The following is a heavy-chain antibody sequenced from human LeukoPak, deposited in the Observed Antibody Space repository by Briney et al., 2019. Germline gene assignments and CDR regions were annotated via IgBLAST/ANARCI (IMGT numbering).Heavy chain of an antibody. J-gene: IGHJ4*02. CDR2: IYPSGGT. V-gene: IGHV4-4*07. CDR1: GGSISSYY. D-gene: IGHD2-21*01. CDR3: AREYGDLDY. Sequence: SETLSLTCTVSGGSISSYYWSWIRQPPGKGLEWIGRIYPSGGTNYNPSLKSRVTMSTDTSKNQFSLKLRSVTAADTAVYYCAREYGDLDYWGQGTLVTVSS.